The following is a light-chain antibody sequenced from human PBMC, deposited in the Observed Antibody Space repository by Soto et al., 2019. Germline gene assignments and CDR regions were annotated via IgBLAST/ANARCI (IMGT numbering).Light chain of an antibody. V-gene: IGLV2-14*01. CDR1: SSDVGGYNY. Sequence: QSALTQPASVSGSPGQSITISCTGTSSDVGGYNYVSWYQQHPGKAPKLMIYDVSNRPSGVSNRFSCSKSGNTASLTISGLQAEDEADYYCSSYTSSSPLVFGGGTQLTV. J-gene: IGLJ2*01. CDR3: SSYTSSSPLV. CDR2: DVS.